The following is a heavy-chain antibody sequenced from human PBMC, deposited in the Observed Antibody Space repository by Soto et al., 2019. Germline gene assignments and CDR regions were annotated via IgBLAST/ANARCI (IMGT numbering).Heavy chain of an antibody. CDR3: VHSHDPSGKYDSSWLTWFDP. CDR2: IYWNDDT. Sequence: SGPTLVNPTQTLTLACTFSGFSLRNSGVGVGWIRRPPGKALEWLALIYWNDDTRYSPSLKSRLTITKGTSKNQVVLTMTNMDPVDTATYYCVHSHDPSGKYDSSWLTWFDPWGQGTLVTVSS. J-gene: IGHJ5*02. D-gene: IGHD6-13*01. CDR1: GFSLRNSGVG. V-gene: IGHV2-5*01.